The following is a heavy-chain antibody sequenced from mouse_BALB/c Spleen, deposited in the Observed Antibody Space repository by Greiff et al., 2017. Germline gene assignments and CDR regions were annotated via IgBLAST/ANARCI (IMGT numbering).Heavy chain of an antibody. J-gene: IGHJ4*01. CDR1: GYTFSSYW. V-gene: IGHV1-9*01. CDR2: ILPGSGST. CDR3: ARWGDYDPPYAMDY. D-gene: IGHD2-4*01. Sequence: QVQLQQSGAELMKPGASVKISCKATGYTFSSYWIEWVKQRPGHGLEWIGEILPGSGSTNYNEMFKGKATLTVDTSSSTAYIQLSSLSSEDSAVYFCARWGDYDPPYAMDYWGQGTSVTVSS.